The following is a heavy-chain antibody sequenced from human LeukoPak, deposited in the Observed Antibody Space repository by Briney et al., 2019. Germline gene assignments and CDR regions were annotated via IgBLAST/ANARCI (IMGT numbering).Heavy chain of an antibody. V-gene: IGHV3-48*02. CDR3: ARDRGLARRAGFDY. CDR2: ISSRSSTI. J-gene: IGHJ4*02. CDR1: GFTFSTYS. Sequence: HTGGSLRLSCAASGFTFSTYSMNWVRQAPGKGLEWVSYISSRSSTIYYADSVKGRFTISRDNAKNSLYLQMNSLRDEDTAVYYCARDRGLARRAGFDYWGQGTLVTVSS. D-gene: IGHD3-10*01.